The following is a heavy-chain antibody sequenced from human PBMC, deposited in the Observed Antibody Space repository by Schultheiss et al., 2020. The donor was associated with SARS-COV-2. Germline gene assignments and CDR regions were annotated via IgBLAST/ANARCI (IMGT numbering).Heavy chain of an antibody. Sequence: GSLRLSCTVSGGSISSSSYYWGWIRQPPGKGLEWIGRIYTSGSTNYNPSLKSRVTISLDTSKKQFSLKLSSVTAADTAVYYCATSKGTYCSSTSCYFPRYFDYWGQGTLVTVSS. CDR3: ATSKGTYCSSTSCYFPRYFDY. D-gene: IGHD2-2*01. CDR1: GGSISSSSYY. J-gene: IGHJ4*02. V-gene: IGHV4-39*07. CDR2: IYTSGST.